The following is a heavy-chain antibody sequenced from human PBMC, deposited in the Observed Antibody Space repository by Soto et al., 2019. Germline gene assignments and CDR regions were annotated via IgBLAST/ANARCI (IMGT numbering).Heavy chain of an antibody. D-gene: IGHD6-19*01. CDR1: GFTFSSYG. V-gene: IGHV3-33*01. J-gene: IGHJ4*02. CDR2: IWYDGSNK. CDR3: ARVHKAYSSGWFPSQAFDY. Sequence: QVQLVESGGGVVQPGRSLRLSCAASGFTFSSYGMHWVRQAPGKGLEWVAVIWYDGSNKYYADSVKGRFTISRDNSKNTLYLQMNSLRAEDTAVYYCARVHKAYSSGWFPSQAFDYWGQGTLFTVSS.